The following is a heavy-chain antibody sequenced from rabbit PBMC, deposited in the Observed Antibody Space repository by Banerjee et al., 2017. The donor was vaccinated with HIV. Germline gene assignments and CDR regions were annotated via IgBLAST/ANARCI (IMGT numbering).Heavy chain of an antibody. CDR2: IDSGGGNT. D-gene: IGHD1-1*01. Sequence: QEQLEESGGDLVKPGASLTLTCKASGFSFSSGYDMCWVRQAPGKGLEWIGYIDSGGGNTYYASWAKGRSTISKTSSTTVTLQMTSLTAADTATYFCAREDSAYNPFNLWGPGTLVTVS. CDR3: AREDSAYNPFNL. CDR1: GFSFSSGYD. J-gene: IGHJ4*01. V-gene: IGHV1S45*01.